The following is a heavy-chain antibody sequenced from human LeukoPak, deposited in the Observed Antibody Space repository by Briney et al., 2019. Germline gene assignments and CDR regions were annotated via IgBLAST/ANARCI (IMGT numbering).Heavy chain of an antibody. Sequence: PSETLSLTCTVSGGSVSSGSYYWSWIRQPPGKGLEWIGYIYYIGSTNYNPSLKSRVTISVDTSKNQFSLKLSSVTAADTAVYYCARRGPAHYDILTGTYYGMDVWGQGTTVTVSS. J-gene: IGHJ6*02. CDR3: ARRGPAHYDILTGTYYGMDV. D-gene: IGHD3-9*01. CDR1: GGSVSSGSYY. V-gene: IGHV4-61*01. CDR2: IYYIGST.